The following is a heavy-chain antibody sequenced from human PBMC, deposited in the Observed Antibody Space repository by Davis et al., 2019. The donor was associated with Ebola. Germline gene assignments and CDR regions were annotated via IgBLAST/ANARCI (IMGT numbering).Heavy chain of an antibody. Sequence: HTGGSLRLSCAASGFTLSNYWMYWVRQVPGKGLMWVSRIDSDGSNTKYADSVKGRFTTSRDNAKNTLYLQMNSLTAEDTAVYYCARDPGVLRFLEWSAYYNMDIWGQGTTVTVSS. CDR2: IDSDGSNT. CDR3: ARDPGVLRFLEWSAYYNMDI. CDR1: GFTLSNYW. V-gene: IGHV3-74*01. J-gene: IGHJ6*02. D-gene: IGHD3-3*01.